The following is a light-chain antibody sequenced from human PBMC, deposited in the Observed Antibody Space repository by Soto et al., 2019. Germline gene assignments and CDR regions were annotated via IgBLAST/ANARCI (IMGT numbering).Light chain of an antibody. CDR2: HAS. J-gene: IGKJ1*01. CDR1: QTITRW. Sequence: DIQMTQSPSTLSASVGDRVTITCRASQTITRWMAWYQQQPGKAPTLLIYHASNLQSGVPSRFSDSGSGTEFTLTISSLQPDDFATYYCQQYNSYSFGQGTKVDIK. CDR3: QQYNSYS. V-gene: IGKV1-5*01.